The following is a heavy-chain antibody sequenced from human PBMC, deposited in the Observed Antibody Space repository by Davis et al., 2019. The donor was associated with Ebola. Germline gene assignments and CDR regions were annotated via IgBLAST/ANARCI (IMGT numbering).Heavy chain of an antibody. Sequence: MPGGSLRLSCAVSGGSISSSYWWSWVRQPPGKGLEWIGQIFQRENTNYKPSLKSRITISLDKSKNQFSLKLSSLTAADTAVYYCAREGDCDDGTCSSKTNWFDSWGQGTLVTVSS. J-gene: IGHJ5*01. CDR2: IFQRENT. CDR3: AREGDCDDGTCSSKTNWFDS. CDR1: GGSISSSYW. V-gene: IGHV4-4*02. D-gene: IGHD2-15*01.